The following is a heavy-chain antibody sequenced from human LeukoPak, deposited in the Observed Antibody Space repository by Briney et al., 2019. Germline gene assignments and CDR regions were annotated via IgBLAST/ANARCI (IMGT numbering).Heavy chain of an antibody. CDR3: AKGGYASCFDP. D-gene: IGHD2-15*01. V-gene: IGHV3-23*05. CDR1: GFTFSEHS. Sequence: GGSLRLSCEASGFTFSEHSMSWDRQAPGKGLEWVSTIKRDGSNTYYTDSVEGRFTISRDNSKNTLYLEMNTLRAEDTAVYYCAKGGYASCFDPWGQGTQVTVSS. CDR2: IKRDGSNT. J-gene: IGHJ5*02.